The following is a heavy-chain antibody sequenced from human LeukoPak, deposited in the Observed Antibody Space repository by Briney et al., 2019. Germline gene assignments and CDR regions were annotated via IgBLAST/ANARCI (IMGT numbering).Heavy chain of an antibody. Sequence: ATVKVSCKASGYTFTGYYMHWVRQAPGQGLEWMGIINPSGGSTSYAQKFQGRVTMTRDTSTSTVYMELSSLRSEDTAVYYCAREWDIVVVPAAQPYNWFDPWGQGTLVTVSS. D-gene: IGHD2-2*01. V-gene: IGHV1-46*01. CDR3: AREWDIVVVPAAQPYNWFDP. CDR1: GYTFTGYY. CDR2: INPSGGST. J-gene: IGHJ5*02.